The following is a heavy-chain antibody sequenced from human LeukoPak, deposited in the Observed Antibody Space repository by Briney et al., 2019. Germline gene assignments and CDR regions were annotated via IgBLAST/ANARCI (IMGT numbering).Heavy chain of an antibody. V-gene: IGHV3-9*01. CDR2: ISWNSGSI. CDR3: AKDSARYSSSWAPDY. Sequence: GGSLRLSCAASGFTFDDYAMHWVRQAPGKGLEWVSGISWNSGSIGYADSVKGRFTISRDNAKNSLYLQMNSLRAEDTALYYCAKDSARYSSSWAPDYWGQGTLVTVSS. J-gene: IGHJ4*02. D-gene: IGHD6-13*01. CDR1: GFTFDDYA.